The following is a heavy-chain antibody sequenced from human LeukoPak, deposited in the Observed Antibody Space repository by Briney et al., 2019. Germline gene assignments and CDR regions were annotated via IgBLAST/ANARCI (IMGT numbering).Heavy chain of an antibody. J-gene: IGHJ4*02. CDR2: ITSMSSYI. CDR1: GFTFSSYE. V-gene: IGHV3-21*01. D-gene: IGHD2-15*01. CDR3: ARVPHDIVVVVAATPDY. Sequence: GGSLRLSCAASGFTFSSYEMNWVRQAPGKGLEWVSSITSMSSYIYYADSVKGRFTISRDNAKNSLYLQMHSLRAEDTAVYYCARVPHDIVVVVAATPDYWGQGARVTVSS.